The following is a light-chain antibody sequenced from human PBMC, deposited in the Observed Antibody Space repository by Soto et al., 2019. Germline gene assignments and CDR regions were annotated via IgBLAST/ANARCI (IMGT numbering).Light chain of an antibody. Sequence: QSVLTQPPSVSGAPGQRVTISCTGSSSNIGAGYDVHWYQQLPGTAPKLLIYGNSNRPSGVPDRFSGSKSGTSASLAITGHQAEYEADYYCQSYDSSLSVVVFGGGTKLTVL. CDR1: SSNIGAGYD. CDR2: GNS. J-gene: IGLJ2*01. V-gene: IGLV1-40*01. CDR3: QSYDSSLSVVV.